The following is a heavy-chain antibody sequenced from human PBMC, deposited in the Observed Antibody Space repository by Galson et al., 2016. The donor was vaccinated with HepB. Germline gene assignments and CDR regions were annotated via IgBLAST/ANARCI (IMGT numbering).Heavy chain of an antibody. Sequence: SLRLSCAASGFIFTDYWMYWVRQVPGKGLVWVSRINTDGSNTRYADSVKGRFTISRDNTKSTLYLEMNSLRAEDTAVYYCGRAPYCGRGCYYHFDSWGQGTLVTVSS. V-gene: IGHV3-74*01. CDR1: GFIFTDYW. CDR2: INTDGSNT. J-gene: IGHJ4*02. CDR3: GRAPYCGRGCYYHFDS. D-gene: IGHD2-21*02.